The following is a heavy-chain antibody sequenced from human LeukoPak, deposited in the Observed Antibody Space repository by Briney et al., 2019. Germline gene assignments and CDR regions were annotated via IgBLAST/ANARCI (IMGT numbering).Heavy chain of an antibody. CDR3: ARGDMMTTLTLDY. D-gene: IGHD4-11*01. Sequence: SETLSLTCTVPGGSISSSDYYWGWVRQPPGKGLEWIGSIFYSGAAHCNPSLKSRVTISVDTSKNQFSLKLSSVTAADTAVYYCARGDMMTTLTLDYWGQGTLVTVSS. J-gene: IGHJ4*02. V-gene: IGHV4-39*01. CDR1: GGSISSSDYY. CDR2: IFYSGAA.